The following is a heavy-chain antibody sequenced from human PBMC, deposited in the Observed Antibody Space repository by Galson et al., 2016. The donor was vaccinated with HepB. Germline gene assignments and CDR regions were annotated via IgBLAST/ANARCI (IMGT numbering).Heavy chain of an antibody. CDR3: ARDMAGYSYGFGFDH. CDR2: ISSSSTYI. V-gene: IGHV3-21*06. J-gene: IGHJ4*02. CDR1: GFTFSSFH. Sequence: SLRLSCAASGFTFSSFHMNWVCQAPGRGLEWVSSISSSSTYIEYADSVKGRFTISRDNAKNSLYLQMNRLRAEDTAVYFCARDMAGYSYGFGFDHWGQGTLVTVSS. D-gene: IGHD5-18*01.